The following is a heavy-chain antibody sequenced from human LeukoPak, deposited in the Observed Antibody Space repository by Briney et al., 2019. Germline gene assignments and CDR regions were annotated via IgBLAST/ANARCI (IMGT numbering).Heavy chain of an antibody. D-gene: IGHD3-10*01. CDR1: GYTFTGYY. J-gene: IGHJ5*02. CDR2: INPNSGGT. Sequence: ASVKVSCKASGYTFTGYYMHWVRQAPGQGLEWMGWINPNSGGTNYAQKFQGRVTMTRDTSISTAYMELSRLRSDDTAVYYCERDGSGSYYKNWFDPWGQGTLVTVSS. CDR3: ERDGSGSYYKNWFDP. V-gene: IGHV1-2*02.